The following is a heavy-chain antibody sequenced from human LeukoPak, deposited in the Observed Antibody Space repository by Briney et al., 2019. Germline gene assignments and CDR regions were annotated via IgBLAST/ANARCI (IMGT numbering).Heavy chain of an antibody. Sequence: ASVKVSCKASGYTFTGYYMHWVRQAPGQGLEWMGWINPNSGGTNYAQKFQGRVTMTRDTSISTAYMELSRLRSDDTAVYYCARDRGYRSSTSCRPYYYYGMDVWGQGTTVTVSS. D-gene: IGHD2-2*01. CDR2: INPNSGGT. CDR3: ARDRGYRSSTSCRPYYYYGMDV. V-gene: IGHV1-2*02. J-gene: IGHJ6*02. CDR1: GYTFTGYY.